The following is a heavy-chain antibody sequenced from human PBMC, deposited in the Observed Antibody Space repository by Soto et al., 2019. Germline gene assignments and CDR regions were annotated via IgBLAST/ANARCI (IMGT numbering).Heavy chain of an antibody. D-gene: IGHD1-26*01. J-gene: IGHJ3*02. CDR2: ISAYNGNT. CDR3: ARDPSGSYYEDAFDI. V-gene: IGHV1-18*01. CDR1: GYTFTSYG. Sequence: ASVKVSCKASGYTFTSYGISWVRQAPGQGLEWMGWISAYNGNTNYAQKLQGRVTMTTDTSTGTAYMELRSLRSDDTAVYYCARDPSGSYYEDAFDIWGQGTMVTVSS.